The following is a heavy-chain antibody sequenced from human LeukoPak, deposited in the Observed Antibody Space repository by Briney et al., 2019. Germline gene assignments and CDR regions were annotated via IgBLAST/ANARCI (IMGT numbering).Heavy chain of an antibody. CDR2: INHSGST. CDR1: GGSFSGYY. V-gene: IGHV4-34*01. CDR3: ARGGLRFLEWSLYFDY. D-gene: IGHD3-3*01. Sequence: SETLSLTCAVYGGSFSGYYWSLIRLPPGKGLEWIGEINHSGSTNYNPSLKSRVTISVDTSKNQFSLKLSSVTAADTAVYYCARGGLRFLEWSLYFDYWGQGTLVTVSS. J-gene: IGHJ4*02.